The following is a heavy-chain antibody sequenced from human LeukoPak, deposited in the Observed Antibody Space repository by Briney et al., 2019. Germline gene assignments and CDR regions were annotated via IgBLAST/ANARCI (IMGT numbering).Heavy chain of an antibody. V-gene: IGHV3-74*01. D-gene: IGHD6-13*01. CDR2: INSDGSSI. J-gene: IGHJ4*02. Sequence: GGSLRLSCAASGFTFSSHWMHWVRQAPGKGLVWVSRINSDGSSISYADSVKGRFTISRDNAKNTLYLQMNSLRAEDTAVYYCARGLYSSSLNPFDYWGQGTLVTVSS. CDR1: GFTFSSHW. CDR3: ARGLYSSSLNPFDY.